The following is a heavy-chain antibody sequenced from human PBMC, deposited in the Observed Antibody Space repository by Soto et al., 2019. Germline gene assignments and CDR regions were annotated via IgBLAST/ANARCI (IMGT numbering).Heavy chain of an antibody. V-gene: IGHV1-3*01. CDR2: INAGNGDT. J-gene: IGHJ4*02. Sequence: ASGKVSCKASGTTFPSSAMHWVRQAPGQRLEWMGWINAGNGDTNYSQKFQGRVTLTRDTSASTAYMELSRLRSEDTVVYYCAKDYYDSSGYYPPALLFDYWGPGTLVTVSS. D-gene: IGHD3-22*01. CDR1: GTTFPSSA. CDR3: AKDYYDSSGYYPPALLFDY.